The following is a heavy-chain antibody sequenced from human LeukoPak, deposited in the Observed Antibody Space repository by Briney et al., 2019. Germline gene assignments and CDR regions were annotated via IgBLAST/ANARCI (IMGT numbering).Heavy chain of an antibody. D-gene: IGHD3-3*01. J-gene: IGHJ5*02. CDR3: ARDTYYDFWSGYYSNWFDP. Sequence: ASVKVSCKASGYTFTSYGISWVRQAPGQGLEWMGWISAYNGNTNYAQKLQGRVTMTTDTSTSTAYMELRSLRSDDTAVYYCARDTYYDFWSGYYSNWFDPWGQGTLVTVSS. CDR1: GYTFTSYG. V-gene: IGHV1-18*01. CDR2: ISAYNGNT.